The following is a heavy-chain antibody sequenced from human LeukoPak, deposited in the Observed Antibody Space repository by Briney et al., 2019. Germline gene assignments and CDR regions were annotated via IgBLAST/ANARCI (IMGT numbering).Heavy chain of an antibody. J-gene: IGHJ4*02. Sequence: SETLSLTCSVSGSSISSSSSYWGWIRQPPGKGLEWIGSIYYSGRTYYNPPLKSRVTISVDTSKNRFSLKLSSVTAADTAVYYCARGFMYYFDYWGQGTLVTVSS. CDR3: ARGFMYYFDY. V-gene: IGHV4-39*01. D-gene: IGHD3-10*02. CDR2: IYYSGRT. CDR1: GSSISSSSSY.